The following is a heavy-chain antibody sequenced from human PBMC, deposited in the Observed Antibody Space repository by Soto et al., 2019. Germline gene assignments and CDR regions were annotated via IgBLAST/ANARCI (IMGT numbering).Heavy chain of an antibody. V-gene: IGHV4-39*01. J-gene: IGHJ5*02. D-gene: IGHD3-3*01. CDR3: ARQNYDFNPSWFDP. CDR2: IYYSGST. Sequence: SETLSLTCTVSGGSISSSSYYWGWIRQPPGKGLEWIGSIYYSGSTYYNPSLKSRVTISVDTSKNQFSLKLSSVTAADTAVYYCARQNYDFNPSWFDPWGQGTLVTVSS. CDR1: GGSISSSSYY.